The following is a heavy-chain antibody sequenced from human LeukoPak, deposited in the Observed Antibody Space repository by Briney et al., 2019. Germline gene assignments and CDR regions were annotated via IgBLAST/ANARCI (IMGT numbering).Heavy chain of an antibody. J-gene: IGHJ6*03. D-gene: IGHD2-15*01. CDR1: GFSFGDYN. CDR2: ISRNGAAT. Sequence: PGGSLRLSCEASGFSFGDYNMHWVRQAPGKGLEWVSLISRNGAATKYADSVRGRFTVSRDNSKSSLYLQMNSLSTEDTALYYCAKSGIFQGYYFYYMDVWGKGTTVTISS. CDR3: AKSGIFQGYYFYYMDV. V-gene: IGHV3-43*01.